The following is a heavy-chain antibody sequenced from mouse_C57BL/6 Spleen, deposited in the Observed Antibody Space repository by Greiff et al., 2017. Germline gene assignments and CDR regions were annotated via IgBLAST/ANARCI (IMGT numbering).Heavy chain of an antibody. CDR2: ISNGGGST. CDR3: ARREVSYAMDY. J-gene: IGHJ4*01. V-gene: IGHV5-12*01. Sequence: EVQGVESGGGLVQPGGSLKLSCAASGFTFSDYYMYWVRQTPEKRLEWVAYISNGGGSTYYPDTVKGRFTISRDNAKNTLYLQMSRLKSEDTAMYYCARREVSYAMDYWGQGTSVTVSS. CDR1: GFTFSDYY.